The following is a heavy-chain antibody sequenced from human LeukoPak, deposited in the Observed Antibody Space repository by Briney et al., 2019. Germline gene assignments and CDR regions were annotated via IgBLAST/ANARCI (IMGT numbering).Heavy chain of an antibody. CDR1: GGSISSYY. J-gene: IGHJ4*02. Sequence: SETLSLTCTVSGGSISSYYWSWIRQPPGKGLEWIGSIFYSGSTYYSPSLKSRVTISIDTSKNQFSLKLTSVTAADTAVYYCARERIAAAGSVDYWGQGTLVTVSS. V-gene: IGHV4-59*12. D-gene: IGHD6-13*01. CDR2: IFYSGST. CDR3: ARERIAAAGSVDY.